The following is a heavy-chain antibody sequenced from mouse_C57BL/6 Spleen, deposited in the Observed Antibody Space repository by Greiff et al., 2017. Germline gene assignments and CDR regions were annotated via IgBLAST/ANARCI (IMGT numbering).Heavy chain of an antibody. J-gene: IGHJ4*01. D-gene: IGHD2-4*01. CDR1: GYAFSSSW. V-gene: IGHV1-82*01. CDR3: AREYDYDGGMDY. CDR2: IYPGDGDT. Sequence: QVQLQQSGPELVKPGASVKISCKASGYAFSSSWMNWVKQRPGKGLEWIGRIYPGDGDTNYNGKFKGKATLTADKSSSTAYMQLSSLTSEDSAVYFCAREYDYDGGMDYWGQGTSGTVSS.